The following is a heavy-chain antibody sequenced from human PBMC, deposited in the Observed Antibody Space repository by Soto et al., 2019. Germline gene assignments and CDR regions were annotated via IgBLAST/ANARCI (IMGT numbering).Heavy chain of an antibody. J-gene: IGHJ4*02. CDR1: GFTFSSYW. V-gene: IGHV3-7*01. CDR2: IKQDGSEK. D-gene: IGHD6-13*01. CDR3: ARAWAAAGTDGGLIDY. Sequence: GGSLRLSCAASGFTFSSYWMSWVRQAPGKGLEWVANIKQDGSEKYYVDSVKGRFTISRDNAKNSLYLQMNSLRAEDTAVYYCARAWAAAGTDGGLIDYWGQGTLVTVSS.